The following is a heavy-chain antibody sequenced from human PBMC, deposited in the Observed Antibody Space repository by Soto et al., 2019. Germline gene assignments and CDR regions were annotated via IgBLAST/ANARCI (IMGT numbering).Heavy chain of an antibody. D-gene: IGHD6-19*01. CDR2: ISAYNGNT. V-gene: IGHV1-18*01. J-gene: IGHJ4*02. Sequence: QVPLVQSGAEVKKPGASVKVSCKASGYTFTSYGISWVRQAPGQGLEWMGWISAYNGNTNYAQKLQGRVTMTTDTSTSTAYMELRSLRSDDTAVYYCARAYSSGWPSDYFDYWGQGTLVTVSS. CDR1: GYTFTSYG. CDR3: ARAYSSGWPSDYFDY.